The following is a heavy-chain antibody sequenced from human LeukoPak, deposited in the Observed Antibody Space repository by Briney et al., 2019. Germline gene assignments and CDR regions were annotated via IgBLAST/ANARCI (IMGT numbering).Heavy chain of an antibody. CDR1: GGSFSGYY. CDR2: IYYSGST. V-gene: IGHV4-59*01. CDR3: ARGLGAAGTGVFDY. D-gene: IGHD6-13*01. Sequence: KTSETLSLTCAVYGGSFSGYYWSWIRQPPGKGLEWIGYIYYSGSTNYNPSLKSRVTISVDTSKNQFSLKLSSVTAADTAVYYCARGLGAAGTGVFDYWGQGTLVTVSS. J-gene: IGHJ4*02.